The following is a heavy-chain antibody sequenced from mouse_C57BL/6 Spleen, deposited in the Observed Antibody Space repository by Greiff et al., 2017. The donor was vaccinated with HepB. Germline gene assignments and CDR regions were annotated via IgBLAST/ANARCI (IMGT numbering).Heavy chain of an antibody. Sequence: QVQLKQSGPELVKPGASVKISCKASGYAFSSSWMNWVKQRPGKGLEWIGRIYPGDGDTNYNGKFKGKATLTADKSSSTAYMQLSSLTSEDSAVYFCSSLYYSNSGDYWGQGTTLTVSS. D-gene: IGHD2-5*01. J-gene: IGHJ2*01. CDR1: GYAFSSSW. CDR3: SSLYYSNSGDY. V-gene: IGHV1-82*01. CDR2: IYPGDGDT.